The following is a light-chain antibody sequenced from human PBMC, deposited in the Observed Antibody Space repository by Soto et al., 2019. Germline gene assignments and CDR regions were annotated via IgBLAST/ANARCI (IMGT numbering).Light chain of an antibody. CDR1: SSDIGGYNY. V-gene: IGLV2-14*01. CDR3: SSFTNTATRV. CDR2: EVS. Sequence: QSALTQPASVSGSPGQSITISCTGTSSDIGGYNYVSWYQFHPGKAPKLIIYEVSNRPSGISDRFSGSKSAYTASLTISGLQAEGEGDYYCSSFTNTATRVFGGGTKVTVL. J-gene: IGLJ3*02.